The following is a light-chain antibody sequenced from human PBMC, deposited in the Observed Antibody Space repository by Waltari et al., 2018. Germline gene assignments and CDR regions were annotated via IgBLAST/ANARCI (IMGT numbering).Light chain of an antibody. CDR1: KIGSKN. J-gene: IGLJ1*01. CDR2: DDG. CDR3: QVWDSGSDHYV. V-gene: IGLV3-21*02. Sequence: SYVLTQPPSVSVAPGQTARITCDGNKIGSKNVPWYQQKPGQAPVLVVYDDGDRPSGIPERFSGANSGNTATLTISRVDAWDEADYYCQVWDSGSDHYVFGTVTKVTVL.